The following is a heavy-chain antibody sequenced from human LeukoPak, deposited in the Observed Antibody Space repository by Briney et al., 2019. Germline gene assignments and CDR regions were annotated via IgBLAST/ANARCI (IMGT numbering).Heavy chain of an antibody. J-gene: IGHJ4*02. V-gene: IGHV3-23*01. D-gene: IGHD5-12*01. CDR3: ARDRGGYSTDFDW. CDR1: GFTFSSSV. Sequence: GGSLRLSRAASGFTFSSSVMSWVRQAPGKGPEWVSTIDGSGTRTFYALSFNGRFIISRDNSMNTLYLQMDGLRAEDTAVYYCARDRGGYSTDFDWWGQGALVTVSS. CDR2: IDGSGTRT.